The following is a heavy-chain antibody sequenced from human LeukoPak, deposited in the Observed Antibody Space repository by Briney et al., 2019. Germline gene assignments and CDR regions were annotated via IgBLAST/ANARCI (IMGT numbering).Heavy chain of an antibody. CDR1: GFTFGDYA. D-gene: IGHD1-26*01. CDR3: TRQPIYSGKYYFDY. V-gene: IGHV3-49*04. Sequence: GSLRLSCPASGFTFGDYAMSWVRQAPGKGLEWVGFIRSKAYGGTTEYAASVKGRFTTSRDDSKSIAYLQMNSLKTEDTAVYYCTRQPIYSGKYYFDYWGQGTLVTVSS. CDR2: IRSKAYGGTT. J-gene: IGHJ4*02.